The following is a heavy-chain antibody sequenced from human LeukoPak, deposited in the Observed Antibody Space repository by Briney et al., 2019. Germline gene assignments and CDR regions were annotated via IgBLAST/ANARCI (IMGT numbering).Heavy chain of an antibody. CDR3: ARGRRFXGYXFDY. Sequence: SQTLSLTCTVSGGSISSGGYYWSWIRQHPGKGLEWIGYIYYSGSTYYNPSLKSRVTISVDTSKNQFSLKLSSVTAADTAVYYCARGRRFXGYXFDYWGQGTLVTVS. CDR2: IYYSGST. V-gene: IGHV4-31*03. CDR1: GGSISSGGYY. D-gene: IGHD3-3*01. J-gene: IGHJ4*02.